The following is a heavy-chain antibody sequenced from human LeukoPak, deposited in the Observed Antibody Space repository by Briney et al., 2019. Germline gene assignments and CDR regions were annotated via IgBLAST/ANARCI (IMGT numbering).Heavy chain of an antibody. Sequence: GGSLRLSCAASGFTFSSYAMSWVRQAPGKGLEWVSAISGSGGSTYYADSVKGRFTISRDNSKNTLYLQMNSLRAEDTAVYYCAKSVTLIVVVLIDYWGQGTLVTVSS. CDR3: AKSVTLIVVVLIDY. D-gene: IGHD3-22*01. J-gene: IGHJ4*02. CDR1: GFTFSSYA. V-gene: IGHV3-23*01. CDR2: ISGSGGST.